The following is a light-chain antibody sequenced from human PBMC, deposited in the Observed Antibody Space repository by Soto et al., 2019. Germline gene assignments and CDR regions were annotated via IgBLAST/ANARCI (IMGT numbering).Light chain of an antibody. V-gene: IGKV3-11*01. J-gene: IGKJ5*01. CDR2: DAS. CDR3: QQRSNWPPNT. Sequence: DIVLTQSPATLSLSPGERATLSCRASQMISTNLAWYQQKPGQAPRLLIYDASNRATGVPARFSGSGSGTDFTLTISSLEPEDFAVYYCQQRSNWPPNTFGQGTRLEIK. CDR1: QMISTN.